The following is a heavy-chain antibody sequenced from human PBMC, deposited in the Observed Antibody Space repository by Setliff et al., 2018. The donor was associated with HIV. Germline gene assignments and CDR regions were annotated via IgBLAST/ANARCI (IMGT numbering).Heavy chain of an antibody. Sequence: GGSLRLSCAASGFTFSSFAMSWVRQAPGKGLERVSGISGSGGSTYYADSVKGRFTISRDNSKNTLYLQMNSLRAEDTAVYFCAKDDYVWGNPFDYWGQGTLVTVSS. V-gene: IGHV3-23*01. CDR3: AKDDYVWGNPFDY. J-gene: IGHJ4*02. CDR2: ISGSGGST. D-gene: IGHD3-16*01. CDR1: GFTFSSFA.